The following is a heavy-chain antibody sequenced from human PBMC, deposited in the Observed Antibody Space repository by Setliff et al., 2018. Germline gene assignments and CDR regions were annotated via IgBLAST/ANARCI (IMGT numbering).Heavy chain of an antibody. Sequence: SETLSLTCAVSGFSISSGYYWGWIRQPPGKGLEWIVNIHHSGKAYYNPSLKSRVTMSVDTSKNQFSLKLISMTAADTAVYYCARGRNIAARLLDSWGQGTLVTVSS. CDR3: ARGRNIAARLLDS. V-gene: IGHV4-38-2*01. J-gene: IGHJ4*02. CDR2: IHHSGKA. D-gene: IGHD6-6*01. CDR1: GFSISSGYY.